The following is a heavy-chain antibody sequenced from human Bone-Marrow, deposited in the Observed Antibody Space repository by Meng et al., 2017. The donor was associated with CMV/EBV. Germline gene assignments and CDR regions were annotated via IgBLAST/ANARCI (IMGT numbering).Heavy chain of an antibody. V-gene: IGHV3-21*01. CDR3: ARDIRGYSSSWYWGVFDY. J-gene: IGHJ4*02. CDR2: ISSSSSYI. CDR1: GFTFSSYS. Sequence: GGSLKISCAASGFTFSSYSMNWVRQAPGKGLEWVSSISSSSSYIYYADSVKGRFTISRDNAKNSLYLQMNSLRAEDTAVYYCARDIRGYSSSWYWGVFDYWGQGTLVTVSS. D-gene: IGHD6-13*01.